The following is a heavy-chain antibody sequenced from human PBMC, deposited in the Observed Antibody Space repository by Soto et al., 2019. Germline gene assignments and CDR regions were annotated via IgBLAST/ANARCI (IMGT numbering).Heavy chain of an antibody. CDR1: GYNFLNYG. Sequence: ASVKVSCKTSGYNFLNYGMSWLRQAPGQGPEWMGWISIYHGNTIYAQNFQGRVTMTTDTSTSTAYMELTSLRSDDTGVYYCARDHGGATMALLYWGQGTLVTVSS. D-gene: IGHD3-10*01. J-gene: IGHJ4*02. V-gene: IGHV1-18*04. CDR2: ISIYHGNT. CDR3: ARDHGGATMALLY.